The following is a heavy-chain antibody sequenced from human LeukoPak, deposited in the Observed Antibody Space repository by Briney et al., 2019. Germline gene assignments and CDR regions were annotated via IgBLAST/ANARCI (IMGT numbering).Heavy chain of an antibody. D-gene: IGHD6-13*01. Sequence: GGSLRLSCAASGFTFSSYSMNWVRQAPGKGLEWVSYISSSSSTIYYTDSVKGRFTISRDNSKNTLYLQMNSLRAEDTAVYYCERSIAAGDYWGQGTLVTVSS. J-gene: IGHJ4*02. V-gene: IGHV3-48*01. CDR1: GFTFSSYS. CDR3: ERSIAAGDY. CDR2: ISSSSSTI.